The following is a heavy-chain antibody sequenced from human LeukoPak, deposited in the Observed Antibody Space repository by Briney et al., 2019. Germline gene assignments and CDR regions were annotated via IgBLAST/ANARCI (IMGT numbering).Heavy chain of an antibody. CDR2: IYQGGSM. D-gene: IGHD6-19*01. CDR3: ARLTVAGGGDYFDS. CDR1: GGSISSYY. Sequence: SETLSLTCTVSGGSISSYYWSWIRQPPGRGLEWIGYIYQGGSMNYNPSLKSRVTISIHTSKNQFSLRLSPLTAADTAVCYCARLTVAGGGDYFDSWGQGTLVTVSS. J-gene: IGHJ4*02. V-gene: IGHV4-59*01.